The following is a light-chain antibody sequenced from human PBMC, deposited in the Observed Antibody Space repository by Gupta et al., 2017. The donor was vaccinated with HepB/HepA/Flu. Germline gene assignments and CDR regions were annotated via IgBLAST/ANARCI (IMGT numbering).Light chain of an antibody. CDR2: GAS. Sequence: EILMTQSPVTLSVSRGERATLSCRASQSVGRNLGWYQQKPGQAPRLVIYGASTRPTGIPARFSGSVSGTEFTLTISSLQSEDSAVYYCQQYNDWPLTFGGGTKVEIK. CDR1: QSVGRN. V-gene: IGKV3-15*01. J-gene: IGKJ4*01. CDR3: QQYNDWPLT.